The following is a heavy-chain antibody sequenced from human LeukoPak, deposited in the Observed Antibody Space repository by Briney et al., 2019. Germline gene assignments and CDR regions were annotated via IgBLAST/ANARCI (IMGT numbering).Heavy chain of an antibody. V-gene: IGHV3-48*03. J-gene: IGHJ3*02. CDR2: ISSGGGAI. CDR1: GFTFSSYE. CDR3: ARVNYDYGAYVGAFDI. D-gene: IGHD4-17*01. Sequence: GGSLRLSCAASGFTFSSYEMNWVRLAPGKGLEWVSSISSGGGAIYYADSVKGRFTISRDNAKNSLYLQMNSLRGEDTAVYYCARVNYDYGAYVGAFDIWGQGTMVTVSS.